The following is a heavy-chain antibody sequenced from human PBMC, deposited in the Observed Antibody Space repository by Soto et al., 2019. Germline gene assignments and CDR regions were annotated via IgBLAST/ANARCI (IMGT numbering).Heavy chain of an antibody. J-gene: IGHJ4*02. V-gene: IGHV3-30*18. CDR1: GFTFSSYG. CDR3: AKARPSMIVVVIGLADY. Sequence: GGSLRLSCAASGFTFSSYGMHWVRQAPGKGLEWVAVISYDGSNKYYADSVKGRFTISRDNSKNTLYLQMNSLRAEDTAVYYCAKARPSMIVVVIGLADYWGQGTLVTVSS. D-gene: IGHD3-22*01. CDR2: ISYDGSNK.